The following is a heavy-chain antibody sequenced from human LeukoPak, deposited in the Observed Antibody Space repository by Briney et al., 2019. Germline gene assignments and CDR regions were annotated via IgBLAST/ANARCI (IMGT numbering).Heavy chain of an antibody. CDR1: GFTFSNYW. J-gene: IGHJ4*02. Sequence: PGGSLRLSCAASGFTFSNYWMTWVRQAPGKGLEWVANIKQDGGEKYYVDSVKGRFTISRDNAKNSQYLQMNSLRAEDTAVYYCARGRDRLLWFGEPARFDYWGQGTLVTVSS. V-gene: IGHV3-7*01. CDR3: ARGRDRLLWFGEPARFDY. CDR2: IKQDGGEK. D-gene: IGHD3-10*01.